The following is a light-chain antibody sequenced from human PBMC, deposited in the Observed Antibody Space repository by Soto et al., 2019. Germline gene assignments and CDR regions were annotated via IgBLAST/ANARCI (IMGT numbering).Light chain of an antibody. V-gene: IGLV2-14*01. CDR1: SSDVGGNNF. CDR3: SSYSNISPLV. CDR2: EVG. Sequence: QSALTQPASVSGSPGQSITISCTGTSSDVGGNNFVSWYQQHPGKPPKLIIYEVGNWPSGVSNRFSGSRSGNTASLTISGLQAEDEANYFCSSYSNISPLVFGGGTKLTVL. J-gene: IGLJ2*01.